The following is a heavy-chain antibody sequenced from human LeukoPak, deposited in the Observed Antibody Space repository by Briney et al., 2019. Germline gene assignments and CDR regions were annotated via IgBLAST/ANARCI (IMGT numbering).Heavy chain of an antibody. J-gene: IGHJ3*02. V-gene: IGHV3-30*02. Sequence: GGSLRLSCGTSGFTFSRYGMHWVRQAPGKGLEWVAFIRYDGSNRYYADSVKGRFTISRDNAKNSLYLQMNSLRAEDTAVYYCARDHYDSSGYYSPFAFDIWGQGTMVTVSS. CDR2: IRYDGSNR. D-gene: IGHD3-22*01. CDR3: ARDHYDSSGYYSPFAFDI. CDR1: GFTFSRYG.